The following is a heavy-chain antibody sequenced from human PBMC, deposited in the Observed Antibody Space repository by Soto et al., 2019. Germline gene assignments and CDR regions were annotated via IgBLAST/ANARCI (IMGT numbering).Heavy chain of an antibody. D-gene: IGHD6-6*01. CDR3: ERGSSFAEVPFDP. V-gene: IGHV1-69*06. Sequence: QVQLVQSGAEVKKPGSSVKVSCKASGGTFSSYAISWVRQAPGQGLEWMGGIIPIFGTANYAQKFQGRVAITADKSTSTAYMELSSLRSEDTAWYYCERGSSFAEVPFDPWGQGTLVTVSS. CDR2: IIPIFGTA. CDR1: GGTFSSYA. J-gene: IGHJ5*02.